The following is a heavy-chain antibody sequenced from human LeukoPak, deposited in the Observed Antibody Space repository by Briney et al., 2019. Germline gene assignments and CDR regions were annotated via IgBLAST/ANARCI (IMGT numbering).Heavy chain of an antibody. CDR1: GFTFSHYS. CDR3: VKDFGRVRGTPDS. Sequence: GGSLRLSCVASGFTFSHYSMSWVCQAPGKGPEYVSTISGSGNGGSIYYADSVKGRFTISRDDSKSILYLQMNGLRSEDTAVYYCVKDFGRVRGTPDSWGQGTLVTVSS. J-gene: IGHJ4*02. CDR2: ISGSGNGGSI. V-gene: IGHV3-64D*06. D-gene: IGHD3-16*01.